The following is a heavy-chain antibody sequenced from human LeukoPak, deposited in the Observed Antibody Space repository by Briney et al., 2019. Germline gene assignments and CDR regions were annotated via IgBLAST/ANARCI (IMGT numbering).Heavy chain of an antibody. CDR2: ISGSGGST. D-gene: IGHD5-18*01. CDR3: AKYRWIQLWPIFDD. J-gene: IGHJ4*02. Sequence: GGSLRLSCAASGFTFSSYAMSWVRQAPGKGLEWVSTISGSGGSTYYADSVKGRFTISRDNSKNTLYLQMNSLRAEDTAVYYCAKYRWIQLWPIFDDWGQGTLVTVSS. CDR1: GFTFSSYA. V-gene: IGHV3-23*01.